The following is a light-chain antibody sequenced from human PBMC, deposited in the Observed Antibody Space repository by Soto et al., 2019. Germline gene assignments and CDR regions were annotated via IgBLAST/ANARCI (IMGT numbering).Light chain of an antibody. CDR1: QSISIW. V-gene: IGKV1-5*03. CDR2: RAS. Sequence: IHMTHSPSTLSASVLYTVTITFRASQSISIWLAWYQQKPGKAPKVLIYRASKLESGVPSRFSGSGSGTEFTLTISSLQPEDFATYYCQQYNFYSWTFGQGTKVDI. CDR3: QQYNFYSWT. J-gene: IGKJ1*01.